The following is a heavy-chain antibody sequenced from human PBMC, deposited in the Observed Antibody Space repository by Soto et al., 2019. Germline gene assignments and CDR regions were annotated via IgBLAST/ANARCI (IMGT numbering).Heavy chain of an antibody. CDR2: ISSTTNYI. J-gene: IGHJ4*02. CDR3: ARESEDLTSNFDY. CDR1: GFTFTRYS. Sequence: GGSLRLSCAASGFTFTRYSMNWVRQAPGKGLECVSSISSTTNYIYYADSMKGRFTVSRDNAKNSVYLEMNSLSAEDTAVYYCARESEDLTSNFDYWVQGTLVTVSS. V-gene: IGHV3-21*01.